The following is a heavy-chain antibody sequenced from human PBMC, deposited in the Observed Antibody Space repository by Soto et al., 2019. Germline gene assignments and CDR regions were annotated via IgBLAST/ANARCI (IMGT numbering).Heavy chain of an antibody. CDR3: ARLEGLATISYYFDF. CDR2: IYYRGNA. J-gene: IGHJ4*02. CDR1: DDSINSDKDY. V-gene: IGHV4-39*01. Sequence: SETLSLTCSVSDDSINSDKDYWGWIRQPPGKGLEWIGSIYYRGNAYYNPSLQTRVTISLDKSKSQFFLKLNSVTAADSAVYLCARLEGLATISYYFDFWGPGALVTVSS. D-gene: IGHD3-9*01.